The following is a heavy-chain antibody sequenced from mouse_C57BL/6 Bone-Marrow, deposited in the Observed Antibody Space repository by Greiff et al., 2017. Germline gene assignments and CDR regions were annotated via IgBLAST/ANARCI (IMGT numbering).Heavy chain of an antibody. V-gene: IGHV5-6*02. CDR1: GFTFSSYG. J-gene: IGHJ1*03. D-gene: IGHD2-2*01. CDR3: ARRGGSTMVTTRYFDV. Sequence: EVMLVESGGDLVKPGGSLKLSCAASGFTFSSYGMSWVRQTPDKRLEWVATISSGGSYTYYPDSVKGRFTISRDNAKNTLYLQMSSLKSEDTAMYYCARRGGSTMVTTRYFDVWGTGTTVTVSS. CDR2: ISSGGSYT.